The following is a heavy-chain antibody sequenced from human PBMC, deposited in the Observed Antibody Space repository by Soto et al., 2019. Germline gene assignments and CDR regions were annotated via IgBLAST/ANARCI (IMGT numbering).Heavy chain of an antibody. J-gene: IGHJ4*02. CDR2: ISASGGTT. CDR1: GFTFSSYA. CDR3: AKQQHDAITMVRGVILVGAFDY. V-gene: IGHV3-23*01. Sequence: EGSLRLSCAASGFTFSSYAMSWVRQAPGKGLEWVSVISASGGTTYYADSVKGRFTISRDNSKNTLYLQMNSLRAEDTALYYCAKQQHDAITMVRGVILVGAFDYWGQGTQVTVSS. D-gene: IGHD3-10*01.